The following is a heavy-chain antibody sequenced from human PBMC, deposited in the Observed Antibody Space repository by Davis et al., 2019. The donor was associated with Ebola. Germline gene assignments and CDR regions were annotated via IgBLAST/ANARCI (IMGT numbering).Heavy chain of an antibody. D-gene: IGHD2/OR15-2a*01. J-gene: IGHJ6*02. CDR1: GFTFSTYS. V-gene: IGHV3-48*02. Sequence: GESLKISCAASGFTFSTYSMNWVRQAPGKGLEWVSYIGSNNNDINYADSVKGRFTISRDDGKDSLYLHINSLRDEDSAVYYCARRILLSSRGGVDVWGRGTTVTVSS. CDR2: IGSNNNDI. CDR3: ARRILLSSRGGVDV.